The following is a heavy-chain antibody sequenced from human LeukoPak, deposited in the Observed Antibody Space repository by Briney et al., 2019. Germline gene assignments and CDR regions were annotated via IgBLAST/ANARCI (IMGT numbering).Heavy chain of an antibody. CDR2: INHSGST. J-gene: IGHJ4*02. CDR1: GGSFSGYY. V-gene: IGHV4-34*01. CDR3: AKSDYYGASDY. D-gene: IGHD3-10*01. Sequence: SETLSLTCAVYGGSFSGYYWSWIRQPPGKGLEWIGEINHSGSTSYNPSLKSRVTISVDTFRNQFSLKLTSVTAADTAIYYCAKSDYYGASDYWGQGTLVTVSS.